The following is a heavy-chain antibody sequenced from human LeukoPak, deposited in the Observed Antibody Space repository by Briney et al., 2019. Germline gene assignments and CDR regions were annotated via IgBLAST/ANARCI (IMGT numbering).Heavy chain of an antibody. D-gene: IGHD3-16*02. Sequence: PSETLSLTCTVSGGSISSYYWSWIRQPPGKGLEWIGYIYYSGSTNYSPSLKSRVTISVDTSKNQFSLKLSSVTAADTAVYYCARVFYVWGSYRPLYAFDIWGQGTMVTVSS. J-gene: IGHJ3*02. CDR3: ARVFYVWGSYRPLYAFDI. V-gene: IGHV4-59*01. CDR2: IYYSGST. CDR1: GGSISSYY.